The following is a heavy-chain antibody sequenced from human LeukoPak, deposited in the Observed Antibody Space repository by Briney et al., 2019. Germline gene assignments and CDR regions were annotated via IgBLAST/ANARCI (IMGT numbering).Heavy chain of an antibody. D-gene: IGHD6-6*01. V-gene: IGHV3-21*01. J-gene: IGHJ4*02. CDR2: ISSSSSYI. Sequence: PGGSLRLSCASSGFTFSSYSMNWVRQAPGKGLEWVSSISSSSSYIYYADSVKGRFTISRDNAKNSLYLQMNSLRAEDTAVYCCATIRQLEQADYWGQGTLVTVSS. CDR1: GFTFSSYS. CDR3: ATIRQLEQADY.